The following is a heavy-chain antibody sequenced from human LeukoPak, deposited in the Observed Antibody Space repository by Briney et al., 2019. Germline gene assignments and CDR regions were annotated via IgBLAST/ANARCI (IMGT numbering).Heavy chain of an antibody. D-gene: IGHD7-27*01. V-gene: IGHV3-64D*06. CDR2: ISSNGGST. CDR1: GFTFSTYA. Sequence: GGSLGLSCSASGFTFSTYAMHWVRQAPGKGLEYVSGISSNGGSTYYADSVKGRFTISRDNSKNTLYLQMSSLRVEDTAVYYCVKDHDWGAFHIWGQGTMVTVSS. CDR3: VKDHDWGAFHI. J-gene: IGHJ3*02.